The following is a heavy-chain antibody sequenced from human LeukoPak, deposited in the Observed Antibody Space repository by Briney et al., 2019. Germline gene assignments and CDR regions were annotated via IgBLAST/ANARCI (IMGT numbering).Heavy chain of an antibody. CDR2: ISSSSSYI. Sequence: GGSLRLSCAASGFTFSSYSMNWVRQAPGKGLEWVSSISSSSSYIYYADSVKGRFTISRDNAKNSLYLQTNSLRAEDTAVYYCARGVRYCSSTSCSNPLDYWGQGTLVTVSS. CDR1: GFTFSSYS. V-gene: IGHV3-21*01. D-gene: IGHD2-2*01. CDR3: ARGVRYCSSTSCSNPLDY. J-gene: IGHJ4*02.